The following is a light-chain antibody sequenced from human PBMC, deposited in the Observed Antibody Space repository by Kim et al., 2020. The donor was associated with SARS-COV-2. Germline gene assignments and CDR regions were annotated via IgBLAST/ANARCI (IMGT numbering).Light chain of an antibody. Sequence: PGKTASITCGGNNIGSKSVHWYQQKPGQAPVLVIYYDSDRPSGIPERFSGSNSGNTATLTISRVEAGDEADYYCQVWDSSSDHLWVFGGGTQLTVL. CDR3: QVWDSSSDHLWV. CDR1: NIGSKS. J-gene: IGLJ3*02. V-gene: IGLV3-21*04. CDR2: YDS.